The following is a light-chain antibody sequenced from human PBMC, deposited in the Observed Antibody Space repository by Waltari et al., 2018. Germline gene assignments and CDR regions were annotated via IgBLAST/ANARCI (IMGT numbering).Light chain of an antibody. V-gene: IGLV2-11*01. CDR3: CSYAGSYIWV. CDR2: DVS. CDR1: SSDVGGSNY. J-gene: IGLJ3*02. Sequence: QSALTQPRSVSGSPGQSVTISCTGTSSDVGGSNYVSWYQQHPGKAPKLMIYDVSKRPSGVPDRFSGSKSGNTASLTISGLQAEDEADYYCCSYAGSYIWVFGGGTKLTVL.